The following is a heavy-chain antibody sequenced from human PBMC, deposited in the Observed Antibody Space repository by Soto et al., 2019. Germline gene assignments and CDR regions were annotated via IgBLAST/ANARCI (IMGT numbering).Heavy chain of an antibody. Sequence: QVQLQESGPGLVKPSQTLSLTCTVSGGSIRGGPYYWSWIRQHPGRGLEWIGYIYYSGSTYYNPSFNSRVSISLATSKNQFSLKMNSVTAADTAIYYCARPAQLEYPAPFDSWGQGTLVTVSS. CDR3: ARPAQLEYPAPFDS. V-gene: IGHV4-31*03. J-gene: IGHJ4*02. CDR2: IYYSGST. CDR1: GGSIRGGPYY. D-gene: IGHD1-1*01.